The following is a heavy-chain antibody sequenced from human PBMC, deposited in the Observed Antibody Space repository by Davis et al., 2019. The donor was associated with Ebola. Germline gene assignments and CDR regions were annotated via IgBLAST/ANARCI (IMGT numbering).Heavy chain of an antibody. D-gene: IGHD6-13*01. CDR2: MNPNSGNT. CDR3: ARAQGEGQLGGDY. Sequence: AASVKVSCKASGYTFTSYDINWVRQATGQGLEWMGWMNPNSGNTGYAQKFQGRVTMTRNTSISTAYMELRSLRSDDTAVYYCARAQGEGQLGGDYWGQGTLVTVSS. J-gene: IGHJ4*02. CDR1: GYTFTSYD. V-gene: IGHV1-8*01.